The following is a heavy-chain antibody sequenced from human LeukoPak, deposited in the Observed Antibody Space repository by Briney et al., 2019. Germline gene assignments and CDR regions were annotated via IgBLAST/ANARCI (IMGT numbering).Heavy chain of an antibody. J-gene: IGHJ4*02. CDR2: IYHSGST. V-gene: IGHV4-38-2*02. D-gene: IGHD6-6*01. Sequence: SETLSLTCTVSGYSISSGYYWGWIRQPPEKGLEWIGCIYHSGSTYYNPSLKSRVTISVDTSKNQFSLKLSSVTAADTAVYYCANAQLGLTILDYWGQGTLVTVSS. CDR1: GYSISSGYY. CDR3: ANAQLGLTILDY.